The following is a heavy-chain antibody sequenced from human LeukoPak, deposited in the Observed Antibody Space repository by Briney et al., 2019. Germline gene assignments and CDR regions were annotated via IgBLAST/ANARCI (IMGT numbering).Heavy chain of an antibody. CDR1: GGSISSSIYY. CDR2: IYYSGST. CDR3: ASLLYTSRPY. D-gene: IGHD6-13*01. V-gene: IGHV4-39*01. J-gene: IGHJ4*02. Sequence: TETLSLTCTVSGGSISSSIYYWGWIRQPPGKGLEWIGSIYYSGSTYCSPSLKSRVTISVDTSKNQFSLKLSSVTAADTAVYYCASLLYTSRPYWGKEPLAPSSS.